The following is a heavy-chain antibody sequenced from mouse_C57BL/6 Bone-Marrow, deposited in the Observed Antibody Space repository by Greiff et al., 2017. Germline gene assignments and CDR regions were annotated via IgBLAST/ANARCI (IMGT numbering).Heavy chain of an antibody. V-gene: IGHV2-5*01. CDR1: GFSLTSYG. J-gene: IGHJ4*01. Sequence: QVQLKESGPGLVQPSQSLSITCTVSGFSLTSYGVHWVRQSPGKGLEWLGVIWRGGSTDYNAAFMSRLSITKDNSKSQVFFKMNSLQADDTAIYYCAKNWDYDNYYAMDYWGQGTSVTVSS. D-gene: IGHD2-4*01. CDR2: IWRGGST. CDR3: AKNWDYDNYYAMDY.